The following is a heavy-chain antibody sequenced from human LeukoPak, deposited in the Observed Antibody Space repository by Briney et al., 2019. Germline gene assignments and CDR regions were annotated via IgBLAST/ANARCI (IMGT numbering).Heavy chain of an antibody. V-gene: IGHV4-34*01. D-gene: IGHD6-13*01. CDR1: GGSFSGYY. Sequence: PSETLSLTCAVYGGSFSGYYWSWIRQPPGKGLEWLGEINHSGSTNYNPSLKSRVTISVDTSKNQFPLKLSSVTAADTAVYYCARGGIAAAGHYYYGMDVWGKGTTVTVSS. CDR3: ARGGIAAAGHYYYGMDV. CDR2: INHSGST. J-gene: IGHJ6*04.